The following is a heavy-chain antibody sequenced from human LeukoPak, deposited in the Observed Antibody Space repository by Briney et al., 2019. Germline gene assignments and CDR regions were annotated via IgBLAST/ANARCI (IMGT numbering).Heavy chain of an antibody. Sequence: PSETLSLTCTVSGGSISSYYWSWIRQPAGKGLEWIGRIYTSGSTNYNPSLKSRVTMSVDTSKNQFSLKLSSVTAADTAVYYCARARSSSDYEYYYYYYYMDVWGKGPRSPSP. CDR3: ARARSSSDYEYYYYYYYMDV. J-gene: IGHJ6*03. D-gene: IGHD6-6*01. CDR2: IYTSGST. CDR1: GGSISSYY. V-gene: IGHV4-4*07.